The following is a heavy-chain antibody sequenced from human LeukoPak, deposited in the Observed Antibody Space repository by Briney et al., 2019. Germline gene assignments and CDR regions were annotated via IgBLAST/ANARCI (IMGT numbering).Heavy chain of an antibody. V-gene: IGHV3-48*02. D-gene: IGHD5-18*01. CDR1: GFTLSIYT. CDR3: ARMIDYNYGYAFDY. CDR2: MSTCGSI. Sequence: GGSLRLSCAASGFTLSIYTMNWVRQAPGKGLEWVSYMSTCGSISYADSVKGRFTISRDNAKNSLYLQMNSLRDEDTAVYYCARMIDYNYGYAFDYWGQGTLVTVSS. J-gene: IGHJ4*02.